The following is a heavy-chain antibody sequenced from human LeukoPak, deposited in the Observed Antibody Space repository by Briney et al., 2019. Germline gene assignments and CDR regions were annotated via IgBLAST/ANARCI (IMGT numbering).Heavy chain of an antibody. CDR1: GFTFSSYS. V-gene: IGHV3-21*01. CDR2: ISSSSSYI. CDR3: ARERLLSANWFDP. Sequence: GGSLRLSCAASGFTFSSYSMNWVRQAPGKGLEWVSSISSSSSYIYYADSVKGRFTISRDNDKNSLYLQTNSLRAEDTAVYYCARERLLSANWFDPWGQGTLVTVSS. D-gene: IGHD2-21*01. J-gene: IGHJ5*02.